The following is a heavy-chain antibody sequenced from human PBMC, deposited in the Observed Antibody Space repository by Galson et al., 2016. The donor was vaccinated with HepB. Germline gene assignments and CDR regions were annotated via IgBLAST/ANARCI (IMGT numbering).Heavy chain of an antibody. CDR3: GSLRPEYHYAYDH. Sequence: SLRLSCAASGFTVSGNHMSWVRQAPGKGLEWVSVFYGGGTTNYADSVRGRFTVSRENSEHPLFLQMNRQRADDTVVYCCGSLRPEYHYAYDHWGHGTLVTVSS. J-gene: IGHJ4*01. CDR2: FYGGGTT. D-gene: IGHD3-16*01. CDR1: GFTVSGNH. V-gene: IGHV3-53*01.